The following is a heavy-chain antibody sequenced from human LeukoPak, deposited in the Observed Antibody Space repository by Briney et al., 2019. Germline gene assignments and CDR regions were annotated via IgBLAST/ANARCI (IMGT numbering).Heavy chain of an antibody. CDR3: ASTILYYYDSSGYSG. Sequence: SETLSLTCTVSSGSISTSNYYWSWIRQPPGKGLEWIGEINHSGSTNYNPSLKSRVTISVDTSKNQFSLKLSSVTAADTAVYYCASTILYYYDSSGYSGWGQGTLVTVSS. CDR2: INHSGST. CDR1: SGSISTSNYY. D-gene: IGHD3-22*01. V-gene: IGHV4-39*07. J-gene: IGHJ4*02.